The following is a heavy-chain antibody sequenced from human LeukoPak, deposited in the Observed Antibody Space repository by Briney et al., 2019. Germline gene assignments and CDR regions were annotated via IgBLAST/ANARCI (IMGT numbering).Heavy chain of an antibody. CDR3: ARDGDAFDI. V-gene: IGHV1-69*10. Sequence: ASVKVSCKASGGTFSSYTMSWVRQAPGQGVEWVGGIIPVVGIENYAQKMEGRVMISAEKSTRKAYMELSSLRSEDTAVYYCARDGDAFDIWGQGTMVTVSS. CDR2: IIPVVGIE. J-gene: IGHJ3*02. CDR1: GGTFSSYT.